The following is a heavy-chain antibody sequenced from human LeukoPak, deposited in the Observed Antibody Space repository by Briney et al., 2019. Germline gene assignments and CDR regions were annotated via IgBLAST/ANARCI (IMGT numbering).Heavy chain of an antibody. CDR2: IYYSGST. V-gene: IGHV4-39*01. Sequence: SETLSLTCTVSGGSISSSSYYWGWIRQPPGKGLEWIGIIYYSGSTYYNPSLKSRITISVDTSKNQFSLKLSSVTAADTAVYYCASKSGWLGNFDYWSQGTLVTVSS. CDR1: GGSISSSSYY. CDR3: ASKSGWLGNFDY. J-gene: IGHJ4*02. D-gene: IGHD6-19*01.